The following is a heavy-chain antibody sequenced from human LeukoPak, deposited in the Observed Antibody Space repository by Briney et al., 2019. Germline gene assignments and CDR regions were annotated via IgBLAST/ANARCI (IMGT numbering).Heavy chain of an antibody. Sequence: PGGSLRLSCAASGFTVSSNYMSWVRQAPGKGLEWVSVIYSGGSTYYADSVKGRFTISRDNSKNTLYLQMNSLRAEDTAVYYCARVRYSSSSHWFDPWSQGTLVTVSS. CDR1: GFTVSSNY. CDR3: ARVRYSSSSHWFDP. D-gene: IGHD6-6*01. CDR2: IYSGGST. V-gene: IGHV3-66*01. J-gene: IGHJ5*02.